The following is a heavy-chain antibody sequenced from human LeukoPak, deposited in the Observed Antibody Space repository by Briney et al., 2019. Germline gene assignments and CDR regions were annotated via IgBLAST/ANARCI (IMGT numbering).Heavy chain of an antibody. CDR2: ISGSGGST. V-gene: IGHV3-23*01. D-gene: IGHD3-22*01. J-gene: IGHJ4*02. CDR1: GFTFSSYA. CDR3: AKDPGRYYDSSGYPI. Sequence: PGGSLRLSCAASGFTFSSYAMSWVRQAPGKGLEWVSAISGSGGSTYYADSVKGRFTISRDNSKNTLYLQMNSLRAENTAVYYCAKDPGRYYDSSGYPIWGQGTLVTVSS.